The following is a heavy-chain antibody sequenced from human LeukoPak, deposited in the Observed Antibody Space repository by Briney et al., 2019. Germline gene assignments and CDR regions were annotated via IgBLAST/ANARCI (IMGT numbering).Heavy chain of an antibody. V-gene: IGHV3-30*04. CDR3: ARDVKIASADYYFDY. CDR1: GFTFSSYP. Sequence: PGGSLRLSCAASGFTFSSYPTHWVRQVPGRGLEWVAVISNDGRDTHYADSVKGRFTISRDNSKNTLYLQMNSLRVEDTAVYYCARDVKIASADYYFDYWGQGTLVAVSS. D-gene: IGHD6-13*01. J-gene: IGHJ4*02. CDR2: ISNDGRDT.